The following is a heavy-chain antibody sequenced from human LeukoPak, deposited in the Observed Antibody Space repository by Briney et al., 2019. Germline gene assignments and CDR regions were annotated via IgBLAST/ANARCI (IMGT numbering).Heavy chain of an antibody. V-gene: IGHV3-7*03. CDR3: ARYSGYDSDYYYYYGMDV. Sequence: GGSLRLSCAASGFTFSGYWMSWVRQAPGKGLEWVANIKQDGSEKYYVDSVKGRFTISRDNAKNPLYLQMNSLRAEDPAVDYCARYSGYDSDYYYYYGMDVWGKGTTVTVSS. CDR1: GFTFSGYW. D-gene: IGHD5-12*01. J-gene: IGHJ6*04. CDR2: IKQDGSEK.